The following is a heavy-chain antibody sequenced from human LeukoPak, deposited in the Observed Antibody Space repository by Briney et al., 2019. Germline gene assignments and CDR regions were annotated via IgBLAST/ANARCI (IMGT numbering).Heavy chain of an antibody. CDR1: GGSISSSDYF. CDR2: FSHSGST. D-gene: IGHD3-3*01. Sequence: TSETLSLTCTVSGGSISSSDYFWGWIRQPPGKGLEWIGTFSHSGSTYSNPSLKSRVTVSVDSSKNQFSLKLTSVTAADTAVYYCARRTDAGYYSNWGQGTLVTVSS. CDR3: ARRTDAGYYSN. J-gene: IGHJ4*02. V-gene: IGHV4-39*01.